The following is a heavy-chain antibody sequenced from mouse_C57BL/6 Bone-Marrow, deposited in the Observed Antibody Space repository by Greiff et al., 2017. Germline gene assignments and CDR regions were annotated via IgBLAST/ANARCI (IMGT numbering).Heavy chain of an antibody. D-gene: IGHD2-3*01. Sequence: VQLQQPGAELVKPGASVKLSCKASGYTFTSYWMQWVKQRPGQGLEWIGAIDPSDSYTNYNQKFKGKATLTVDTSSSTAYMQLSSRTSEDSAVYYCARSGWSYAMDYWGQGTSVTVSA. J-gene: IGHJ4*01. CDR3: ARSGWSYAMDY. CDR2: IDPSDSYT. V-gene: IGHV1-50*01. CDR1: GYTFTSYW.